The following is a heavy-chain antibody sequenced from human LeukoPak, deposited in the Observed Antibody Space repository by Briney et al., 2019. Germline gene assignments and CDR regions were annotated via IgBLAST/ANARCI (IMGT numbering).Heavy chain of an antibody. Sequence: SETLSLTCSVSGASLSSYYWGWIRQSPGKGPEWLGYISDTGKTDYNPSLKSRGTLSLDTSKNQFSLRLTSVTAADTAVYYCVTGYYEPFDNWGQGTLVTVSP. D-gene: IGHD3-3*01. V-gene: IGHV4-59*01. J-gene: IGHJ4*02. CDR2: ISDTGKT. CDR3: VTGYYEPFDN. CDR1: GASLSSYY.